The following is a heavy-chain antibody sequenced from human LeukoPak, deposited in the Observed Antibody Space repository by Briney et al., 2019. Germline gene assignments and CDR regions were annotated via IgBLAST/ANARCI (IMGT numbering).Heavy chain of an antibody. CDR3: AKDWDSSGYFDY. CDR1: GFTFSSSA. D-gene: IGHD3-22*01. CDR2: ISGSGSGGST. Sequence: GGSLRLSCAASGFTFSSSAMSWVRQAPGKGLEWVSSISGSGSGGSTYYADSVKGRFTISRDNAKNTLYLQMNSLRAEDTAVYYCAKDWDSSGYFDYWGQGTLVTVSS. J-gene: IGHJ4*02. V-gene: IGHV3-23*01.